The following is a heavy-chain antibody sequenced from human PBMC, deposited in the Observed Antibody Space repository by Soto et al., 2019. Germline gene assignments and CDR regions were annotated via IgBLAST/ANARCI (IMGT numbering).Heavy chain of an antibody. CDR2: IYHSGST. CDR3: ARGGGSYDFWSGADDAFDI. J-gene: IGHJ3*02. Sequence: QLQLQESGSGLVKPSQTLSLTCAVSGGSISSGGYSWSWIRQPPGKGLEWIGYIYHSGSTYYNPSHKSRVTISVDRSKNQFSLKLSSVTAADTAVYYCARGGGSYDFWSGADDAFDIWGQGTMVTVSS. CDR1: GGSISSGGYS. D-gene: IGHD3-3*01. V-gene: IGHV4-30-2*01.